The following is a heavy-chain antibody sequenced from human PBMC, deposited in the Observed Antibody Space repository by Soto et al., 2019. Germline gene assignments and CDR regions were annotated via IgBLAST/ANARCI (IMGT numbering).Heavy chain of an antibody. Sequence: QVQLVQSGAEVKRPGASVRVSCKAPGFRISWVRQVHGQGIEWMGCISLYSGNTDSAQKFEGRLTLGTDTSTGTGYMELRSMRFDDTAVYYCARDEPRTMVGDYWGQGTLVTVSS. D-gene: IGHD2-8*01. J-gene: IGHJ4*02. CDR1: GFR. CDR3: ARDEPRTMVGDY. CDR2: ISLYSGNT. V-gene: IGHV1-18*01.